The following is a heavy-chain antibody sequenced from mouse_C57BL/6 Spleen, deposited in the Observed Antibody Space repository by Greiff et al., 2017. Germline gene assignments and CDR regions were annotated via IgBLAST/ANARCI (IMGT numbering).Heavy chain of an antibody. J-gene: IGHJ2*01. CDR3: AVDGDSFFDY. CDR2: IYPGDGDT. CDR1: GYAFSSSW. D-gene: IGHD2-13*01. V-gene: IGHV1-82*01. Sequence: QVQLQQSGPELVKPGASVKISCKASGYAFSSSWMNWVQQRPGKGLEWIGRIYPGDGDTNYNGTFKGKATLTADKSSSTAYMQLSSLTSEDSAVYFCAVDGDSFFDYWGQGTTLTVSS.